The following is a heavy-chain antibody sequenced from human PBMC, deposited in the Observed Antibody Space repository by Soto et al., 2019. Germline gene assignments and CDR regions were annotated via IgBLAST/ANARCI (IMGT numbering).Heavy chain of an antibody. CDR1: GFTFSSYW. V-gene: IGHV3-74*01. CDR3: ARGTRGYFSSYDY. CDR2: MNSDGSSI. Sequence: EVQLVESGGGLVQPGGSLRLSCAASGFTFSSYWMHWVRQAPGKGPVWVSRMNSDGSSISYADSMKGRFTISRDNAKNTLYLQMNSLRVDDTAVYYCARGTRGYFSSYDYWGQGTLVTVSS. D-gene: IGHD6-13*01. J-gene: IGHJ4*02.